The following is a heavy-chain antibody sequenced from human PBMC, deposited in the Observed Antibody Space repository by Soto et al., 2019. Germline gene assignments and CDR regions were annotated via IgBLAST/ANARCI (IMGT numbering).Heavy chain of an antibody. V-gene: IGHV1-69*01. J-gene: IGHJ6*02. CDR2: IIPIFGTA. CDR3: ARSKIYSGYDSFPYGMDV. D-gene: IGHD5-12*01. Sequence: QVQLVQSGAEVKKPGSSVKVSCKASGGTFSSYAISWVRQAPGQGLEWMGGIIPIFGTANYAQKFQGRVTITSDESASTAYMELSSLRSEDTAVYYCARSKIYSGYDSFPYGMDVWGQGTTVTVSS. CDR1: GGTFSSYA.